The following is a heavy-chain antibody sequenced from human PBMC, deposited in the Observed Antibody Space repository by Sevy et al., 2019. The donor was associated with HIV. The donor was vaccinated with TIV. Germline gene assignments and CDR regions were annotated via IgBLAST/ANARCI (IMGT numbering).Heavy chain of an antibody. Sequence: GGSLRLSCAASGFTFSNYWMSWVRQAPGKGLEWVASIKQDGSEKYYVDSVKGRFTISRDNAKNSLFVQMNSPRAEDTAMYFCARSVRAAGTFDPWGQGTLVTVSS. D-gene: IGHD6-13*01. V-gene: IGHV3-7*01. J-gene: IGHJ5*02. CDR1: GFTFSNYW. CDR2: IKQDGSEK. CDR3: ARSVRAAGTFDP.